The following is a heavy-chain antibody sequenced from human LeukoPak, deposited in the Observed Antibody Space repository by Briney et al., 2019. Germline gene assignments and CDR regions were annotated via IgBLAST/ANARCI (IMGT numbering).Heavy chain of an antibody. CDR1: GYIFTKYV. J-gene: IGHJ4*02. CDR3: ARDDCGDTCYPGGY. CDR2: IKAGNGDT. V-gene: IGHV1-3*01. D-gene: IGHD2-21*01. Sequence: ASVKVSCTASGYIFTKYVVHWVRQAPGQRPEWMGWIKAGNGDTKYSQNFQDRLTITRGTSASTVYMELSSLTSEDTALYYCARDDCGDTCYPGGYWGQGTLVTVSS.